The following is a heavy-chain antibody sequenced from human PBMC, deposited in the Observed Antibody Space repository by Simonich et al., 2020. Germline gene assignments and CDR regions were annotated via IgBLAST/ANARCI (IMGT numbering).Heavy chain of an antibody. D-gene: IGHD5-18*01. Sequence: EVQLVESGGGLVKPGGSLRLSCAASGFTFSSYSMNWVRQAPGKGLEWVSSISSRSSYKYYADSVKGRFTISRDNAKNSLYLQMNSLRAEDTAVYYCARDVDTAMVFDYWGQGTLVTVSS. CDR2: ISSRSSYK. CDR1: GFTFSSYS. CDR3: ARDVDTAMVFDY. J-gene: IGHJ4*02. V-gene: IGHV3-21*01.